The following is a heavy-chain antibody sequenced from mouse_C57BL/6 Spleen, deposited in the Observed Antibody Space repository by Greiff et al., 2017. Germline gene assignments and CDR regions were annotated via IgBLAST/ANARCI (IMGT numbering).Heavy chain of an antibody. CDR3: ARSYYGNYRGYFDY. Sequence: QVQLQQSGAELVKPGASVKISCKASGYAFSSYWMNWVKQRPGKGLEWIGQIYPGDGDTNYNGKFKGKATLTADKSSSTAYMQLSSLTSEDSAVYFWARSYYGNYRGYFDYWGQGTTLTVSS. CDR1: GYAFSSYW. CDR2: IYPGDGDT. V-gene: IGHV1-80*01. D-gene: IGHD2-1*01. J-gene: IGHJ2*01.